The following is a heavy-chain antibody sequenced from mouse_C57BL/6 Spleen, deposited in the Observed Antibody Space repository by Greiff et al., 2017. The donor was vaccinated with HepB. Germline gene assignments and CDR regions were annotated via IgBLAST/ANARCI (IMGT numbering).Heavy chain of an antibody. J-gene: IGHJ3*01. CDR1: GYSITSGYY. CDR3: ARDQSNYWFAY. V-gene: IGHV3-6*01. Sequence: EVKLVESGPGLVKPSQSLSLTCSVTGYSITSGYYWNWIRQFPGNKLEWMGYISYDGSNNYNPSLKNRISITRDTSKNQFFLKLNSVTTEDTATYYCARDQSNYWFAYWGQGTLVTVSA. CDR2: ISYDGSN. D-gene: IGHD2-5*01.